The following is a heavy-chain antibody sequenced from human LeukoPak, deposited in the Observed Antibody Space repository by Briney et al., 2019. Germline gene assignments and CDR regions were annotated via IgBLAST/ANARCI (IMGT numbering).Heavy chain of an antibody. CDR2: IYHSGST. CDR3: ARLSVLAVGGAYFDY. J-gene: IGHJ4*02. D-gene: IGHD2-15*01. Sequence: SETLSLTCAVSGGSLSSSNWWSWVRQPPGKGLEWIGEIYHSGSTNYNPSLKSRVTISVDKSKNQFSLKLSSVTAADTAVYYCARLSVLAVGGAYFDYWGQGTLVTVSS. V-gene: IGHV4-4*02. CDR1: GGSLSSSNW.